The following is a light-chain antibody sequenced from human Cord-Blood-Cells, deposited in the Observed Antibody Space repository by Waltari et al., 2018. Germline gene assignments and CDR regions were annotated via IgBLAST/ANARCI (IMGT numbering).Light chain of an antibody. CDR2: EGS. J-gene: IGLJ2*01. Sequence: QSALTQPASVSGSPGQSITISCTGTSSDVGSYNLVSWYQQHPGKAPNLMIYEGSKRPSGVSNRFSGSKSGNTASLTTSGLQAEDEADYYCCSDGGSSTYGVFGGGTKLTVL. CDR3: CSDGGSSTYGV. V-gene: IGLV2-23*01. CDR1: SSDVGSYNL.